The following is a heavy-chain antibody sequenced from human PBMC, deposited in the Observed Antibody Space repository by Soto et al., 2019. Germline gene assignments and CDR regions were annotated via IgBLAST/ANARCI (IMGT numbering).Heavy chain of an antibody. CDR3: AKEVFAAAYAATSAFDL. D-gene: IGHD2-15*01. CDR2: VDGSGYDT. CDR1: GFTFSSHA. Sequence: PGGSLRLSCAASGFTFSSHAMGWLRQAPGTGPEWVAFVDGSGYDTSYAESEKGRFTVSRDNSENSLFLHMSSLRAEDTGRYFCAKEVFAAAYAATSAFDLWGQGTLVTVSS. V-gene: IGHV3-23*01. J-gene: IGHJ4*02.